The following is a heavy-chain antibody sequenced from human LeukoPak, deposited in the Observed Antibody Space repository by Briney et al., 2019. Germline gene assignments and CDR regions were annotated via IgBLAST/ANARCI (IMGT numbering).Heavy chain of an antibody. D-gene: IGHD6-6*01. CDR2: ISSSSSTI. CDR3: ARALTYSSSSDC. Sequence: GGSLRLSCAASGFTFSSYSMNWVRQAPGKGLEWVSYISSSSSTIYYAGSVKGRFTISRDNAKNPLYLQMNSLRAEDTAVYYCARALTYSSSSDCWGQGTLVTVSS. V-gene: IGHV3-48*01. CDR1: GFTFSSYS. J-gene: IGHJ4*02.